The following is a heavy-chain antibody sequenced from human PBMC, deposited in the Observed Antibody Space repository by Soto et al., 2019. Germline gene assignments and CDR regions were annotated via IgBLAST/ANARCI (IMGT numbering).Heavy chain of an antibody. CDR3: AKDRVLAVAGPGLYFDY. CDR1: GFTFSSYA. D-gene: IGHD6-19*01. Sequence: PGGSLRLSCAASGFTFSSYAMSWVRQAPGKGLEWVSAISGSGGSTYYADSVKGRFTISRDNSKNTLYLQMNSLRAEDTAVYYCAKDRVLAVAGPGLYFDYPGQGTLVPVSS. CDR2: ISGSGGST. V-gene: IGHV3-23*01. J-gene: IGHJ4*02.